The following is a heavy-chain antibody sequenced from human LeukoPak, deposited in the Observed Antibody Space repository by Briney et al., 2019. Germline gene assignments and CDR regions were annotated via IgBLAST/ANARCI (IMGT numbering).Heavy chain of an antibody. J-gene: IGHJ3*02. V-gene: IGHV3-48*03. CDR1: GFTFSSYE. Sequence: GGSLRLSCAASGFTFSSYEMNWVRQPPGKGLEWVSYISSSGSTIYYADSVKGRFTISRDNAKNSLYLQMNSLRAEDTAVYYCARGGQGYDFWSGPSNAFDIWGQGTMVTVSS. D-gene: IGHD3-3*01. CDR2: ISSSGSTI. CDR3: ARGGQGYDFWSGPSNAFDI.